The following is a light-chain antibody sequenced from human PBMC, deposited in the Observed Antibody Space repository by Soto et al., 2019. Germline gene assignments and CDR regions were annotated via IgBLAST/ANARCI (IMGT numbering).Light chain of an antibody. J-gene: IGKJ3*01. V-gene: IGKV3-15*01. CDR1: QNVTSN. CDR2: GAS. CDR3: QQYYNWPFT. Sequence: ETVMTQSLATLSVYAGDRATLSCRASQNVTSNLAWYQQRPGQGPRLLIYGASTRATGIPARFSGSGSGTEFTLTISSLQSEDFAVYFCQQYYNWPFTFGPGTTVDIK.